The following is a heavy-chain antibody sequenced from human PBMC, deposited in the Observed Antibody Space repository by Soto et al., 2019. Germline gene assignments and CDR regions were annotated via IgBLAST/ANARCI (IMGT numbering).Heavy chain of an antibody. CDR2: INHSGST. V-gene: IGHV4-34*01. J-gene: IGHJ6*02. D-gene: IGHD2-2*01. CDR1: GGSFSGYY. Sequence: QVQLQQWGAGLLKPSETLSLTCAVYGGSFSGYYWSWIRQPPGKGLEWIGEINHSGSTNYNPSLKSRVTISVDTSKNQFSLKLSSVTAADTAVYDCARGGGYCSSTSCYPYYDMDVWGQGTTVTVSS. CDR3: ARGGGYCSSTSCYPYYDMDV.